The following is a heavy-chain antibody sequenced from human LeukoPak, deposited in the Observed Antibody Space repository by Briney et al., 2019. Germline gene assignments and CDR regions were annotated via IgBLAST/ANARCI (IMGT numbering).Heavy chain of an antibody. CDR1: GFTFSSYS. V-gene: IGHV3-48*01. CDR3: AKDPTDFDSSGQTYFDY. J-gene: IGHJ4*02. CDR2: ISSSSSLI. D-gene: IGHD3-22*01. Sequence: PGGSLRLSCAASGFTFSSYSMNWVRQAPGKGLEWVSYISSSSSLIYYTDSVKGRFTISRDNAKNSLYLQMNSLRAEDTAVYYCAKDPTDFDSSGQTYFDYWGQGRLVTVSS.